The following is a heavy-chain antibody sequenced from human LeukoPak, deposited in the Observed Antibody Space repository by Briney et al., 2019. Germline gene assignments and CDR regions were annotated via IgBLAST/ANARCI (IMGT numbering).Heavy chain of an antibody. Sequence: SETLSLTCAVYGGSFSGYYWSWIRQPPGKGLEWIGEINHSGSTNYNPSLKSRVTISVDTSKNQFSLKLSSVTAADTAVYYCARRYYDYVWGSYRRAPFDYWGQGTLVTVSS. V-gene: IGHV4-34*01. CDR3: ARRYYDYVWGSYRRAPFDY. D-gene: IGHD3-16*02. CDR2: INHSGST. CDR1: GGSFSGYY. J-gene: IGHJ4*02.